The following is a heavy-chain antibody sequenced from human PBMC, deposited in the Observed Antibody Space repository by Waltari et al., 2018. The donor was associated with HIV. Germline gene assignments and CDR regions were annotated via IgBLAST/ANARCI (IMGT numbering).Heavy chain of an antibody. CDR3: ARNRFWSTYVGSHYYGMDV. Sequence: QVKLVESGGGVVQPGGSLRLSCAGCGFKLSNYDLPWFRRSPGKGLEGVAVISDDGSRTYYVDSVKGRFTISRDNTNDTLYLQINSLKRDDTAIYYCARNRFWSTYVGSHYYGMDVWGQGT. J-gene: IGHJ6*02. CDR2: ISDDGSRT. D-gene: IGHD3-3*01. CDR1: GFKLSNYD. V-gene: IGHV3-30*03.